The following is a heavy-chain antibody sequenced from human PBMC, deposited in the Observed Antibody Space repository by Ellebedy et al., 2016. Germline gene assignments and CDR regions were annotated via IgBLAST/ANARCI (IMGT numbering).Heavy chain of an antibody. CDR2: IYYSGTT. D-gene: IGHD2-8*02. CDR3: TLSTGGEAFDI. Sequence: SETLSLTCAVSGYSISSSNWWGWIRQPPGEGLEWIGFIYYSGTTYYNPSLKSRVTMSVDTSKNQFSLKLSSVTAVDTAVYYCTLSTGGEAFDIWGQGTMVTVSS. V-gene: IGHV4-28*01. J-gene: IGHJ3*02. CDR1: GYSISSSNW.